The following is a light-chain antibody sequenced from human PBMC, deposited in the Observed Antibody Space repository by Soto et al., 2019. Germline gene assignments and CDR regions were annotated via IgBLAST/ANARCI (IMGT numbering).Light chain of an antibody. CDR3: QQTYSAPIT. J-gene: IGKJ5*01. V-gene: IGKV1-39*01. CDR1: QSISSS. CDR2: IAS. Sequence: DIQMTQSPSSLSASVGDRVTITCRASQSISSSLNWYQQKPGKTPKLLISIASSLQSVVPSRFSASGSGTDFTLTITTLQPEDFANYYCQQTYSAPITFGPGTRLEIK.